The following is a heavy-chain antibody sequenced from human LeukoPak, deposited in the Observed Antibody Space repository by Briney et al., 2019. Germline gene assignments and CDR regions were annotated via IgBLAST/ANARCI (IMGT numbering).Heavy chain of an antibody. Sequence: ASETLSLTCTVSGGSISSGSYYWSWIRQPAGKGLEWIGRIYTSGSTNYNPSLKSRVTISVDTSKNQFSLKLSSVTAADTAVYYCASSSSWYFSRPKDNWFDPWGQGTLVTVSS. CDR1: GGSISSGSYY. D-gene: IGHD6-13*01. CDR3: ASSSSWYFSRPKDNWFDP. V-gene: IGHV4-61*02. J-gene: IGHJ5*02. CDR2: IYTSGST.